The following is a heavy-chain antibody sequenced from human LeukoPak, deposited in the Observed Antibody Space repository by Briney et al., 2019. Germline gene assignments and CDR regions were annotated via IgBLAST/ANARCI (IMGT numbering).Heavy chain of an antibody. CDR1: GFTFSSYS. V-gene: IGHV3-21*01. J-gene: IGHJ4*02. CDR2: ISSSSSYI. CDR3: ARVPGGIAVDKEN. Sequence: GGSLRLSCAASGFTFSSYSMNWVRQAPGKGLEWVSSISSSSSYIYYADSVKGRFTISRDNAKNSLYLQMNSLRAEDTAVYYCARVPGGIAVDKENWGQGNLVTVSS. D-gene: IGHD6-19*01.